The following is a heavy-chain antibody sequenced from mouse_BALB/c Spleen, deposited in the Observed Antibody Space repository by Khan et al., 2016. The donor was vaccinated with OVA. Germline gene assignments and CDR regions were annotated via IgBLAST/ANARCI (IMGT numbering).Heavy chain of an antibody. J-gene: IGHJ4*01. Sequence: EVELVESGGGLVKPGGSLKLSCAASGFTFNKYAMSWVRQTPEKRLEWVASISSANNIHYPDSVKGQFTISRDNARSILYLEMSSLRSEDTAMYYCVRGYYYGEMDSWGQGTSITVSS. CDR3: VRGYYYGEMDS. CDR1: GFTFNKYA. V-gene: IGHV5-6-5*01. D-gene: IGHD1-1*01. CDR2: ISSANNI.